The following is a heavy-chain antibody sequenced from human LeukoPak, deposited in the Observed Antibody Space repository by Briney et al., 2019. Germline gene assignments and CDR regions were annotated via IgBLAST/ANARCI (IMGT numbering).Heavy chain of an antibody. CDR3: ARSDGSGSYPAHLFDY. V-gene: IGHV4-39*01. D-gene: IGHD3-10*01. CDR2: INYSGST. J-gene: IGHJ4*02. CDR1: GFTFSSYRMN. Sequence: KSGGSLRLSCAASGFTFSSYRMNWIRQPPGKGLEWIASINYSGSTYYNPSLKSRVTISVDTSENQFPLKLDSVTAADTAVYYCARSDGSGSYPAHLFDYWGQGTLVTVSS.